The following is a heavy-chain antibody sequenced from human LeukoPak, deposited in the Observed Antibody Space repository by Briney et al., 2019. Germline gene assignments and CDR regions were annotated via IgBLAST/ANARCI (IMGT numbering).Heavy chain of an antibody. CDR2: IKQDGSEK. Sequence: PGGSLRLSCAASGFTFSSYWMSWVRQAPGKGLKWVANIKQDGSEKYYVDSVKGRFTISRDNAKNSLYLQMNSLRAEDTAVYYCARDLGQYYYDSSGYYYYYYGMDVWGQGTTVTVSS. CDR1: GFTFSSYW. V-gene: IGHV3-7*01. J-gene: IGHJ6*02. CDR3: ARDLGQYYYDSSGYYYYYYGMDV. D-gene: IGHD3-22*01.